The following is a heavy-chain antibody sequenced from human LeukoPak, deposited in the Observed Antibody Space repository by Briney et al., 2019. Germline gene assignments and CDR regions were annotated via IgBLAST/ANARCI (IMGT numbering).Heavy chain of an antibody. Sequence: SETLSLTCAVYGGSFSGYYWSWIRQPPGKGLEWIGYIYYSGSTYYNPSLKSRATISVDTFENQFSLKLTSVTAADMAVYYCARGDILTNWGQGTLVTVSS. CDR1: GGSFSGYY. CDR2: IYYSGST. CDR3: ARGDILTN. D-gene: IGHD3-9*01. J-gene: IGHJ4*02. V-gene: IGHV4-34*01.